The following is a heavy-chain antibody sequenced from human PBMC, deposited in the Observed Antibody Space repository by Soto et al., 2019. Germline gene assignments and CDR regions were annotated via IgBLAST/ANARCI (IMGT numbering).Heavy chain of an antibody. J-gene: IGHJ4*02. CDR3: ARDGFWSGPGNRYFDY. V-gene: IGHV1-46*01. D-gene: IGHD3-3*01. CDR1: GYTFTSYY. Sequence: ASVKVSCKASGYTFTSYYMHWVRQAPGQGLEWMGIINPSGGSTSYAQKFQGRVTMTRDTSTSTVYMELSSLRSEDTAVYYCARDGFWSGPGNRYFDYWGQGTLVTVSS. CDR2: INPSGGST.